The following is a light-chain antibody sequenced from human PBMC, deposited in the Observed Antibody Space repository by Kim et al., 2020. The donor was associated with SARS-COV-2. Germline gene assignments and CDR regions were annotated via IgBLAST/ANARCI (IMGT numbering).Light chain of an antibody. CDR2: EVS. V-gene: IGLV2-8*01. J-gene: IGLJ2*01. Sequence: GQSVTISCTGTSSDVGGYNYVSWYQQHPGKAPKLLIDEVSKRTSGVPDRFSGSKAGNTASLTVAGLQDEDEADYYCSSYAGSNYVVFGGGTQLTVL. CDR3: SSYAGSNYVV. CDR1: SSDVGGYNY.